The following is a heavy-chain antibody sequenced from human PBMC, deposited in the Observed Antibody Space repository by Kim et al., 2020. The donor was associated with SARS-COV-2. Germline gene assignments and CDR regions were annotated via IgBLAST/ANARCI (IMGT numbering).Heavy chain of an antibody. J-gene: IGHJ6*02. CDR3: ARIEWLGRGYYGMDV. V-gene: IGHV3-53*04. D-gene: IGHD6-19*01. Sequence: GGSLRLSCAASGFTVSSNYMSWVRQAPGKGLEWVSVIYSGGSTYYADSVKGRFTISRHNSKNTLYLQMNSLRAEDTAVYYCARIEWLGRGYYGMDVWGQGTTVTVSS. CDR2: IYSGGST. CDR1: GFTVSSNY.